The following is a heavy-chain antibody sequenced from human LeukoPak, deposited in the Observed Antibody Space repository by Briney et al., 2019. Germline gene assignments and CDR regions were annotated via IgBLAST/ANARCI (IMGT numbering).Heavy chain of an antibody. V-gene: IGHV4-59*01. CDR2: IYYSGST. Sequence: PSETLSLTCTVSGGSISSYYLSWIRQPPGKELDWIGYIYYSGSTNYNPSLKSRVTISVDTSKNLFSLKLSSVTAADTAVYYCARDAHNWNYFSYYYMDVWGKGTTVTVSS. D-gene: IGHD1-7*01. CDR3: ARDAHNWNYFSYYYMDV. J-gene: IGHJ6*03. CDR1: GGSISSYY.